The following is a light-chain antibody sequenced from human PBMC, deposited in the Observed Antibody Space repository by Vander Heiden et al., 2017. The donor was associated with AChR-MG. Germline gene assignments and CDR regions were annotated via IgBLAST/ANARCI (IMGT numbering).Light chain of an antibody. CDR1: SSDVGGYNY. V-gene: IGLV2-14*03. CDR2: DVS. CDR3: SSYTSSTTLVI. Sequence: QSALTQPASVSGSPGQSITISCTGTSSDVGGYNYVSWYQQHPGKAPKLMIFDVSNRPSGVSNRFSGSKSGNTASLIISGLQAEDEAYYYCSSYTSSTTLVIFGGGTKLTVL. J-gene: IGLJ2*01.